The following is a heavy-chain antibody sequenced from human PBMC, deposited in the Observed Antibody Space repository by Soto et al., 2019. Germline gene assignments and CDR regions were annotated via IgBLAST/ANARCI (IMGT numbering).Heavy chain of an antibody. CDR3: ARGRRVGLAATLDS. J-gene: IGHJ4*02. CDR2: ISDAGGEV. D-gene: IGHD2-15*01. CDR1: GFSFSSYA. Sequence: QEHLVESGGGVAQRGGSLRLSCEASGFSFSSYAMHWVRQAPGKGLEWVAGISDAGGEVHYADSVKDRFTISRDNAKDTLFLQMDGLRGDDTAVFYCARGRRVGLAATLDSWGQGTLVTVSS. V-gene: IGHV3-33*05.